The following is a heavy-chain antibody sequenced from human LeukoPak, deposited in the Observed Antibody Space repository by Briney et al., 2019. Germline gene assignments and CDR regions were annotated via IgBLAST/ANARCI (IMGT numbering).Heavy chain of an antibody. J-gene: IGHJ4*02. CDR2: FDPEDGET. CDR1: GYTLTELS. D-gene: IGHD1-26*01. CDR3: ATPVQSYSGSYYYFDY. Sequence: ASVKVSCKVFGYTLTELSMHWVRQAPGKGLEWMGGFDPEDGETIYAQKFQGRVTMTEDTSTDTAYMELSSLRSEDTAVYYCATPVQSYSGSYYYFDYWGQGTLVTVSS. V-gene: IGHV1-24*01.